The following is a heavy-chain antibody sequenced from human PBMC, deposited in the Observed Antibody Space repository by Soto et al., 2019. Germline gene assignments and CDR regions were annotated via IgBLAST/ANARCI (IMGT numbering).Heavy chain of an antibody. V-gene: IGHV3-21*01. J-gene: IGHJ6*02. CDR3: ARIMPHDTGGKYGMDV. Sequence: GGSRRRSCCAAGFSFRSCSRHWIRQAPGKGLEWVSAISSGSDYIYYADSVKGRFTISRDNAKNSLYVQMNSLRVEDTAVYYCARIMPHDTGGKYGMDVWGQGTTVTVSS. CDR2: ISSGSDYI. CDR1: GFSFRSCS. D-gene: IGHD5-18*01.